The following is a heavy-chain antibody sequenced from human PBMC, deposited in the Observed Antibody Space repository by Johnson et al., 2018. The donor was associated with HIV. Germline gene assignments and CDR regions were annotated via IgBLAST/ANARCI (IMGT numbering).Heavy chain of an antibody. CDR3: AKDLGGSKTDEWGTDYYEFWNTYPVKYTRVVVGVFDL. J-gene: IGHJ3*01. CDR1: GFTFSSYG. Sequence: QVQLVESGGGVVQPGRSLRLSCVASGFTFSSYGMHWVRQAPGKGLEWVAVISYDGNNKYYADSVKGRFTISRDNSKNTLYLQMNSLTSEDTAVYYCAKDLGGSKTDEWGTDYYEFWNTYPVKYTRVVVGVFDLWGNGTMVTVSS. CDR2: ISYDGNNK. V-gene: IGHV3-30*18. D-gene: IGHD3-3*01.